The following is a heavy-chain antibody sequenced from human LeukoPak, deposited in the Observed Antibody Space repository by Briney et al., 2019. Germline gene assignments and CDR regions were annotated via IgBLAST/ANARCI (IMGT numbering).Heavy chain of an antibody. CDR3: ARFNGGYGGHVDY. Sequence: SETLSLTCAVYGGSFSGYYWSWIRQPPGKGLEWIGEINHSGSTNYNPSLKSRVTISVDTSKNQFSLKLSSMTAADTAVYYCARFNGGYGGHVDYWGQGTLVTVSS. V-gene: IGHV4-34*01. CDR2: INHSGST. CDR1: GGSFSGYY. J-gene: IGHJ4*02. D-gene: IGHD5-12*01.